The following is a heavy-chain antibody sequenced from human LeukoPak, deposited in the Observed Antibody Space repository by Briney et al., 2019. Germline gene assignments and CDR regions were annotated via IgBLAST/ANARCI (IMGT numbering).Heavy chain of an antibody. J-gene: IGHJ1*01. CDR3: ARGGPSGYYYDSSGPKYFQQ. D-gene: IGHD3-22*01. CDR2: INPSGGST. V-gene: IGHV1-46*01. Sequence: ASVKVSCKASGYTFTSYYMHWVRQAPGQGLEWMGIINPSGGSTSYAQKFQGRVTMTRDTSTSTVYMELSSLRSEDTAVYYCARGGPSGYYYDSSGPKYFQQWGRGTLVTVSS. CDR1: GYTFTSYY.